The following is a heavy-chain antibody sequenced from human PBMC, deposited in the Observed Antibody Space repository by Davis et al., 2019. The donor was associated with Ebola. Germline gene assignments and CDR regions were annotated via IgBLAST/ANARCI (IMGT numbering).Heavy chain of an antibody. CDR1: GFNFNDYA. Sequence: GESLKISCIASGFNFNDYAMTWVRQAPGKGLEWVSAIYGSGTRTYYADSVKGRFTISRDNSKNMVYLQMNGLRAEDTAVYYCAKDRHPLSTNKIYYFDSWGHGTLVTVSS. D-gene: IGHD2-8*01. CDR2: IYGSGTRT. V-gene: IGHV3-23*05. CDR3: AKDRHPLSTNKIYYFDS. J-gene: IGHJ4*01.